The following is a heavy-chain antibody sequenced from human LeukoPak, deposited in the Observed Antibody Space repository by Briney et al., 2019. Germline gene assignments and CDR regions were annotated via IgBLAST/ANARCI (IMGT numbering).Heavy chain of an antibody. CDR3: ARRGSYVIDY. D-gene: IGHD1-26*01. V-gene: IGHV3-7*01. J-gene: IGHJ4*02. Sequence: PGGSLRLSCVASGFTFSESWMTWVRQAPGKGLEWVASIKHDEREEYYADSVKGRFSMSRDNGKNSLYLQMNSLRAEDTAVYYCARRGSYVIDYWGQGTLVTVSS. CDR1: GFTFSESW. CDR2: IKHDEREE.